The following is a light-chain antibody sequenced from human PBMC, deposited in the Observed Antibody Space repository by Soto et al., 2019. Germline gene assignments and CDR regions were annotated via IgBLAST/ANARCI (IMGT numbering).Light chain of an antibody. Sequence: DIQMTQSPSYLSASVGDRVTIICQASHDINNYLNWYQQKPGKDPKLLIYDSSNLEIGVPSRFSGSGYGTRVSFTISSRQPEDIATYYCQQFDNLPCTFGQGTRLEIK. CDR3: QQFDNLPCT. CDR2: DSS. J-gene: IGKJ5*01. CDR1: HDINNY. V-gene: IGKV1-33*01.